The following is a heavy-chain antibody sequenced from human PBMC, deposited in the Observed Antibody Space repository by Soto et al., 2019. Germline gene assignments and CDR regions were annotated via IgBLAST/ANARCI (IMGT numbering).Heavy chain of an antibody. D-gene: IGHD5-18*01. V-gene: IGHV3-66*01. CDR1: GFAVSSKY. J-gene: IGHJ4*02. CDR3: ARSYSYPYYFDY. CDR2: IYGGGTT. Sequence: SLRLSCAASGFAVSSKYMTWARQAPGKGLEWVSVIYGGGTTYYADSVKGRFTISRDNSKNTLYFEMNSLRAEDAAVYYCARSYSYPYYFDYWGQGTLVTVS.